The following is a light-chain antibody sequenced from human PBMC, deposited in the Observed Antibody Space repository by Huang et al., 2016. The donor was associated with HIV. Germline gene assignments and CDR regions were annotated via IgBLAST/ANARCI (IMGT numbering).Light chain of an antibody. CDR3: QQDDDWPRT. CDR2: DSC. Sequence: EIMLTQSPITLSVSPGERAVLSCRASQHIGTDLAWYQQRAGQAPRLLIYDSCTRAIGVPSRFSGSGSGADFTLSISGLQSEDFAVYYCQQDDDWPRTFGQGTKLEI. CDR1: QHIGTD. V-gene: IGKV3-15*01. J-gene: IGKJ1*01.